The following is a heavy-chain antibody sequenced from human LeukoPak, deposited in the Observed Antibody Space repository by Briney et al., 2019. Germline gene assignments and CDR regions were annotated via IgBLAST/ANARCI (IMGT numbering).Heavy chain of an antibody. CDR3: ARGDGEWFDP. CDR1: GYTFTGYY. D-gene: IGHD3-10*01. CDR2: VNPKSGGT. Sequence: ASVKVSCRASGYTFTGYYMHWVRQAPGQGLEWMGWVNPKSGGTKYAQKFQGRISMSSDTSINTAYMELRGLRYDDSAVFYCARGDGEWFDPWGQGTLVTVSS. J-gene: IGHJ5*02. V-gene: IGHV1-2*02.